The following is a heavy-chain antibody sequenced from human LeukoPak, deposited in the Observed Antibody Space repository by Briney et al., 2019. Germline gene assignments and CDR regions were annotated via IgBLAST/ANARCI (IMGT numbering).Heavy chain of an antibody. D-gene: IGHD4-23*01. V-gene: IGHV3-30*04. CDR3: ARDPWLRWPENYFDY. Sequence: GRSLRLSCAASGFTFSSYAMHWVRQAPGKGLEWGAVISYDGSNKYYADSVKGRFTISRDNSKNTLYLQMNSLRAEDTAVYYCARDPWLRWPENYFDYWGQGTLVTVSS. CDR2: ISYDGSNK. CDR1: GFTFSSYA. J-gene: IGHJ4*02.